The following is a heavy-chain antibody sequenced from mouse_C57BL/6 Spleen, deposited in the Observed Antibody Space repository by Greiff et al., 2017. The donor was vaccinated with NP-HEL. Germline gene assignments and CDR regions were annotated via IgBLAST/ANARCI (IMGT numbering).Heavy chain of an antibody. J-gene: IGHJ4*01. D-gene: IGHD1-1*01. Sequence: ESGPGLVKPSQSLSLTCSVTGYSITSGYYWNWIRQFPGNKLEWMGYISYDGSNNYNPSLKNRISITRDTSKNQFFLKLNSVTTEDTATYYCASFYLYYAMDYRGQGTSVTVSS. CDR3: ASFYLYYAMDY. CDR1: GYSITSGYY. CDR2: ISYDGSN. V-gene: IGHV3-6*01.